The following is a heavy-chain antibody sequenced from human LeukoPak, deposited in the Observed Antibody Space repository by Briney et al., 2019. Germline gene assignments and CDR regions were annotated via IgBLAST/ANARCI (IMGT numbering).Heavy chain of an antibody. V-gene: IGHV4-31*01. CDR2: IYYSRST. CDR1: GGTISSGGYY. Sequence: PSETLSLTCTVSGGTISSGGYYWSWIRQHPGKGLEWVGYIYYSRSTYYNPSLKSLVTISVDTSKNQFSLKLSSVTAADTAVYYCARDVPWGYFDYWGQGTLVTSSS. D-gene: IGHD7-27*01. CDR3: ARDVPWGYFDY. J-gene: IGHJ4*02.